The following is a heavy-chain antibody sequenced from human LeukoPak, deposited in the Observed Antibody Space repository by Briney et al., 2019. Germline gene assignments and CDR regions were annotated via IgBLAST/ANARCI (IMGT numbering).Heavy chain of an antibody. J-gene: IGHJ3*02. CDR1: GGSISSYY. Sequence: SETLSLTCTVSGGSISSYYWSWIRQPAGKGLEWIGRIYTSGSTNYNPSLKSRVTMSVDTSKNQFSLKLSSVTAADTAVYYCARDEYDILTGADAFDIWGQGTMVTVSS. CDR2: IYTSGST. CDR3: ARDEYDILTGADAFDI. V-gene: IGHV4-4*07. D-gene: IGHD3-9*01.